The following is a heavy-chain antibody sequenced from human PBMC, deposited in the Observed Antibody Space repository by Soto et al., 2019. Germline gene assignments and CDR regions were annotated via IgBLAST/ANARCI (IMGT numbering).Heavy chain of an antibody. CDR1: GGTFSSYA. CDR2: IIPIFGTA. V-gene: IGHV1-69*13. D-gene: IGHD7-27*01. Sequence: GASVKVSCKASGGTFSSYAISWVRQAPGQGLEWMGEIIPIFGTANYAQKFQGRVTITADESTSTAYMELSSLRSEDTAVYYRARVPRTGDPHWGQGTLVTVSS. CDR3: ARVPRTGDPH. J-gene: IGHJ4*02.